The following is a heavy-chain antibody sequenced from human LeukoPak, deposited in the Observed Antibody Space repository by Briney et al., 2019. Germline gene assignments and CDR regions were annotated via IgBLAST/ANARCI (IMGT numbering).Heavy chain of an antibody. Sequence: GGSLRLSCAASGFTFSSYSMNWVRQAPGKGLEWVSSIVSSGSYIYYADSVKGRFSISRDNAKNSLYLQMNSLRAEDTAVYYCARESGGYCSTTSCYKGYFDYWGQGTLVTVSS. CDR1: GFTFSSYS. CDR2: IVSSGSYI. D-gene: IGHD2-2*02. CDR3: ARESGGYCSTTSCYKGYFDY. V-gene: IGHV3-21*01. J-gene: IGHJ4*02.